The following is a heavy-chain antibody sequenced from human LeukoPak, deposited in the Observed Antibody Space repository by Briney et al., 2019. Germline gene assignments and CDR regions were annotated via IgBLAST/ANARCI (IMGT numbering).Heavy chain of an antibody. J-gene: IGHJ6*02. Sequence: GGSLRLSCAASGFTFSSYWMHWVRQAPGKGLVWVSRINSDGSSTNYADSVKGRLTISRDNAKNTLYLQMNSLRAEDTAVYYCARVGDSSGYYGYYYYYYGMDVWGQGTTVTVSS. CDR3: ARVGDSSGYYGYYYYYYGMDV. CDR2: INSDGSST. V-gene: IGHV3-74*01. CDR1: GFTFSSYW. D-gene: IGHD3-22*01.